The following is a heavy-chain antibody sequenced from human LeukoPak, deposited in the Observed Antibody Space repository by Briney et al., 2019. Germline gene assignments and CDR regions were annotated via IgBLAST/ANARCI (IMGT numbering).Heavy chain of an antibody. CDR1: GFTFDDYA. V-gene: IGHV3-9*01. CDR2: ISWNSGSI. J-gene: IGHJ4*02. CDR3: AKDISDSGWLGY. D-gene: IGHD6-19*01. Sequence: GRSLRLSCAASGFTFDDYAMHWVRQAPGKGLEWVSGISWNSGSIGYADSVKGRFTISRDNAKNSLYLQINSLRAEDTALYYCAKDISDSGWLGYWGQGTLVTVSS.